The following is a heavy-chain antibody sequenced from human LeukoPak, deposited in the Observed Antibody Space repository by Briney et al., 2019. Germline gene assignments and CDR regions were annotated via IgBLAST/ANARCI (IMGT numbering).Heavy chain of an antibody. D-gene: IGHD2-2*01. CDR2: IWCYGSNK. J-gene: IGHJ4*02. CDR1: GFTFSSYG. V-gene: IGHV3-33*01. CDR3: PRDLYCSSTSCSYLFDY. Sequence: GGSLRLSCAASGFTFSSYGMHWVRQAPGKGLEWVAVIWCYGSNKYYADSVKGRFTITRDNSKNTLYLQMNRLRAEDTAVYYCPRDLYCSSTSCSYLFDYWGQGTLVTLPS.